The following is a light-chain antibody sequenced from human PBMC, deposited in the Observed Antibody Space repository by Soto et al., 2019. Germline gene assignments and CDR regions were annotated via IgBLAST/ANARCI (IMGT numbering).Light chain of an antibody. CDR3: QQYDNLPVT. Sequence: DIQMTQSPSSLSAFVGDRVTITCPASQDISTYVNWYQQKPGKTPNLLIYAASNLETRVPSRFSGSGAGTKFTLAISRLQSEDIGTYCCQQYDNLPVTFGPGTKVNVK. V-gene: IGKV1-33*01. J-gene: IGKJ3*01. CDR1: QDISTY. CDR2: AAS.